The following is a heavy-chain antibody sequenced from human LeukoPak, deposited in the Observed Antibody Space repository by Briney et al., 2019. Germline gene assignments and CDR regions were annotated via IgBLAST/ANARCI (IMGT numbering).Heavy chain of an antibody. V-gene: IGHV3-7*01. CDR1: GFTFSSYW. CDR2: IKQDGSEK. Sequence: GGSLRLSCAASGFTFSSYWMSWVRQAPGKGLEWVANIKQDGSEKYYVDSVKGRFTISRDNAKNSLYLQMNSLRAEDTAVYYCARDGPYSSVMGFYDYWGQGTLVTVAS. CDR3: ARDGPYSSVMGFYDY. J-gene: IGHJ4*02. D-gene: IGHD6-19*01.